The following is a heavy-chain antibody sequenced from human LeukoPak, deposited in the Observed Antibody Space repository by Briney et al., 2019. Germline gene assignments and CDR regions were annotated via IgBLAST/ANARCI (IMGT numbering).Heavy chain of an antibody. V-gene: IGHV4-34*01. CDR3: ARESYYDFWFDP. D-gene: IGHD3-3*01. CDR1: GGSFSGYY. Sequence: SETLSLTCAVYGGSFSGYYWSWIRQPPGKGLEWIGEINHSGSTNYNPSLKSRVTISVDTSKNQLSLKLNSVTAADTAVYYCARESYYDFWFDPWGQGTLVTVSS. CDR2: INHSGST. J-gene: IGHJ5*02.